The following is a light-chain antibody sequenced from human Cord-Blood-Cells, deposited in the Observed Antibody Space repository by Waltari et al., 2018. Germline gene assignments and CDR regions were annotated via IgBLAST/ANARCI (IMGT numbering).Light chain of an antibody. J-gene: IGKJ5*01. CDR1: QSVSSY. CDR3: QQRSNWPPIT. CDR2: DAS. Sequence: EIVLTQSPATLSLSPGERATLSCRASQSVSSYLAWYQQKPGQAPRRLIDDASNRATGIPARFSGSGSGTDFTLTISSLEPEDFVVYYCQQRSNWPPITFGQGTRLEIK. V-gene: IGKV3-11*01.